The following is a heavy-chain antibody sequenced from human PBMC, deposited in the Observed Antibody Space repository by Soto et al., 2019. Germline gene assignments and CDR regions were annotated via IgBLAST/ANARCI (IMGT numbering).Heavy chain of an antibody. CDR2: IYHSGST. Sequence: IRQPPGKGLEWIGYIYHSGSTYYNPSLKSRVTISVDRSKNQFSLRLSSVSAADTAIYYCVRDRPNDSDWFRGFDYWGQGTPVTVSS. CDR3: VRDRPNDSDWFRGFDY. V-gene: IGHV4-30-2*01. J-gene: IGHJ4*02. D-gene: IGHD3-10*01.